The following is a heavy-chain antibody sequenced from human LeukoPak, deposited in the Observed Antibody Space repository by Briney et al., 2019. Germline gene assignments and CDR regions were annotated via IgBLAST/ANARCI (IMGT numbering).Heavy chain of an antibody. CDR2: VYTNGST. Sequence: PSETLSLTCTVSGGSITTYYWNWVRQPPGEGLEWIGYVYTNGSTNYNPSLKSRVTISVDTSKNQFSLKLSSVTAADTAVYYCARSRRGIAARPGGYYYYYMDVWGKGTTVTVSS. D-gene: IGHD6-6*01. J-gene: IGHJ6*03. CDR3: ARSRRGIAARPGGYYYYYMDV. V-gene: IGHV4-4*09. CDR1: GGSITTYY.